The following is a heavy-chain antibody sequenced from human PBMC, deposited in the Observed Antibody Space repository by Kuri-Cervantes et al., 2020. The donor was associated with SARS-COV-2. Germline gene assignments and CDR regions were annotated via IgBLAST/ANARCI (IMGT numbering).Heavy chain of an antibody. CDR2: IKQDGSEE. CDR1: GFIFSGYC. Sequence: GGSLRLSCAASGFIFSGYCMTWVRQAPGKGLEWVANIKQDGSEEYYVDSVKGRFTISRDNAKNSLYLQMNSLRAEDTAMYYCARGAANYYYMDVWGKGTTVTVSS. CDR3: ARGAANYYYMDV. V-gene: IGHV3-7*04. J-gene: IGHJ6*03.